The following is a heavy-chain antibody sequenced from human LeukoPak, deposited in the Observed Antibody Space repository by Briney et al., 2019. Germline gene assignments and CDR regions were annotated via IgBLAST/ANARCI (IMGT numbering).Heavy chain of an antibody. J-gene: IGHJ6*03. CDR1: GYSFTAYN. Sequence: ASVKVSCKASGYSFTAYNMHWVPHSPGQGVECMGWINPNRGARQYAQNFQGRVTMTRDTPINTAFLELSRLRSDDTAVYYCARNGVTGTTDYYYIDVWGKGTTITVSS. CDR2: INPNRGAR. D-gene: IGHD1-7*01. V-gene: IGHV1-2*02. CDR3: ARNGVTGTTDYYYIDV.